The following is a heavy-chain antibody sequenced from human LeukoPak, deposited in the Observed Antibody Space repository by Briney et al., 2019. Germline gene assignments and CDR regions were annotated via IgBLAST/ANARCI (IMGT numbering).Heavy chain of an antibody. J-gene: IGHJ3*02. CDR3: ARDWFGDIGGAFDI. CDR2: TSGSGFRT. CDR1: GFTFSSYA. V-gene: IGHV3-23*01. D-gene: IGHD3-10*01. Sequence: GGSLRLSCAASGFTFSSYAMTWVRQAPGKGLEWVSATSGSGFRTDYADSVKGRFTISRDNAKSSLYLQLNSLRDEDTAVYYCARDWFGDIGGAFDIWGQGTMVTVSS.